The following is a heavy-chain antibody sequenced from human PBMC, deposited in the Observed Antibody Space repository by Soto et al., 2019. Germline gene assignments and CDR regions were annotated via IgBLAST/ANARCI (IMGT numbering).Heavy chain of an antibody. V-gene: IGHV3-23*01. CDR2: ISGSGGST. Sequence: GGSLRLSCAASGFTFSSYAMSWVRQAPGKGLEWVSAISGSGGSTYYADSVKGRFTISRDNSKNTLYLQMNSLRAEDTAVYYCAPGSGRNYYSGMYVWGQGTTVTVSS. CDR3: APGSGRNYYSGMYV. J-gene: IGHJ6*02. CDR1: GFTFSSYA. D-gene: IGHD3-10*01.